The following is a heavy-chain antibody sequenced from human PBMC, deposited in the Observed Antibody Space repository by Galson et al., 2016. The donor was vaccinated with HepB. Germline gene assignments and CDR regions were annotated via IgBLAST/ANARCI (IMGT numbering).Heavy chain of an antibody. Sequence: SLRLSCAASGFTFSSYAMNWVRQAPGKGLEWVSAISGTGGSTYYGGSVKGRFTISRDNSKNTLYLQMNSLRAEDTAVYYCAKGNEESNSGSSWYNWFDPWGQGTLVTVSS. CDR1: GFTFSSYA. CDR2: ISGTGGST. V-gene: IGHV3-23*01. J-gene: IGHJ5*02. D-gene: IGHD6-13*01. CDR3: AKGNEESNSGSSWYNWFDP.